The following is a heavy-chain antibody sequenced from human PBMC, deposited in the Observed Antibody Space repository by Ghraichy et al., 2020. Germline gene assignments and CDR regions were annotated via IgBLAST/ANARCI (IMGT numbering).Heavy chain of an antibody. V-gene: IGHV4-59*08. D-gene: IGHD1-26*01. CDR2: IYYSGST. Sequence: SETLSLTCTVSGGSISSYYWSWIRQPPGKGLEWIGYIYYSGSTNYNPSLKSRVTISVDTSKNQFSLKLSSVTAADTAVYYCARHTGGDGSLAFDYWGQGTLVTVSS. J-gene: IGHJ4*02. CDR1: GGSISSYY. CDR3: ARHTGGDGSLAFDY.